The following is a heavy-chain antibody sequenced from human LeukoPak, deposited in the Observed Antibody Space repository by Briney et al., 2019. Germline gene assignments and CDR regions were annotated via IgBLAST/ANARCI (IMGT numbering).Heavy chain of an antibody. V-gene: IGHV3-66*01. CDR1: GFTFSSYA. Sequence: PGGSLRLSCAASGFTFSSYAMSWVRQAPGKGLEWVSVIYSGGSTYYADSVKGRFTISRDNSKNTLYLQMNSLRAEDTAVYYCARDRSPYWGQGTLVTVSS. J-gene: IGHJ4*02. CDR2: IYSGGST. CDR3: ARDRSPY. D-gene: IGHD3-10*01.